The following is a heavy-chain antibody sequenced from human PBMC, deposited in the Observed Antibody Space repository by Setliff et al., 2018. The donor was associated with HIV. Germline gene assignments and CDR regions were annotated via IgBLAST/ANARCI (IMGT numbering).Heavy chain of an antibody. CDR2: MSYSGNT. CDR1: GGSISSRSYY. Sequence: NPSETLSLTCSVSGGSISSRSYYWGWIRQPPGKGLEWIGTMSYSGNTYYRPSLKSRVTISVDTSKNQFSLRLNSVTAADTAVYYCARQSGYTRGWDIFGVVAGSFDIWGLGTMVTVSS. D-gene: IGHD3-3*01. J-gene: IGHJ3*02. CDR3: ARQSGYTRGWDIFGVVAGSFDI. V-gene: IGHV4-39*01.